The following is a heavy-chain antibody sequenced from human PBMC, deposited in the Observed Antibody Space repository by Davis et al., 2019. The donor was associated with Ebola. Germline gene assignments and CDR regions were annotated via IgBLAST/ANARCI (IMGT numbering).Heavy chain of an antibody. CDR3: ARVRSSSSGFYYYGMDV. J-gene: IGHJ6*02. V-gene: IGHV1-46*01. D-gene: IGHD6-6*01. CDR2: INPSGGST. Sequence: ASVQVSCKASGYTFTSYYMHWVRQAPGQGLEWMGIINPSGGSTSYPQKFQGRVTMTRDTSTSTVYMDLSSLRSEDTAVYYCARVRSSSSGFYYYGMDVWGQGTTVTVSS. CDR1: GYTFTSYY.